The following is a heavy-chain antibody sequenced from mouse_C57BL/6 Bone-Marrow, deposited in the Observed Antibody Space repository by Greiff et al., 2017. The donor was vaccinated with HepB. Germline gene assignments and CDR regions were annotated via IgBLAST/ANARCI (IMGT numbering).Heavy chain of an antibody. CDR3: ASPSTMVTTGFAY. D-gene: IGHD2-2*01. CDR2: ISDGGSYT. J-gene: IGHJ3*01. V-gene: IGHV5-4*03. CDR1: GFTFSSYA. Sequence: DVMLVESGGGLVKPGGSLKLSCAASGFTFSSYAMSWVRQTPEKRLEWVATISDGGSYTYYPDNVKGRFTISRDNAKNNLYLQMSHLKSEDTAMYYCASPSTMVTTGFAYWGQGTLVTVSA.